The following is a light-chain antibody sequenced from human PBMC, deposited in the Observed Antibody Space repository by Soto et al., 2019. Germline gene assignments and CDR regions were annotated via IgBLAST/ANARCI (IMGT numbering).Light chain of an antibody. CDR2: EVS. J-gene: IGLJ3*02. Sequence: QSALTQPASVSGSPGQSITISCTGTSSYVGGYNYVSWYQQHPGKAPKLMIYEVSNRPSGVSNRFSGSKSGNTASLAISGLQAEDEAEYYCTSYTSSRTWVFGGGTTLTVL. CDR3: TSYTSSRTWV. V-gene: IGLV2-14*01. CDR1: SSYVGGYNY.